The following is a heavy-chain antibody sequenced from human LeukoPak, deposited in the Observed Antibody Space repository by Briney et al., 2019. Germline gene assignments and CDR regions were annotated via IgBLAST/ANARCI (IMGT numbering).Heavy chain of an antibody. CDR1: GGSFSGYY. J-gene: IGHJ5*02. D-gene: IGHD3-16*01. CDR2: IDHSGST. V-gene: IGHV4-34*01. Sequence: SETLSLTCAVYGGSFSGYYWSRIRQPPGKGLEWIGEIDHSGSTNYNPSLKSRVTISVDTSKNQFSLKLSSVTAADTAVYYCARGITNDYVWGSDNWFDPWGQGTLVTVSS. CDR3: ARGITNDYVWGSDNWFDP.